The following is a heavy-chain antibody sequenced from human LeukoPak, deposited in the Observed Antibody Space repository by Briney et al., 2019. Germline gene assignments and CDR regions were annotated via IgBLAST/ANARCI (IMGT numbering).Heavy chain of an antibody. Sequence: PGGSLRLSCAASGFTFSSYWMSWVRQAPGKGLEWVSSISTSSNYIYYADSVKGRFTISRDNAKNSLYLQMNSLRAEDTAVYYCASAVDYYGSGGFDPWGQGTLVTVSS. CDR1: GFTFSSYW. CDR2: ISTSSNYI. D-gene: IGHD3-10*01. CDR3: ASAVDYYGSGGFDP. J-gene: IGHJ5*02. V-gene: IGHV3-21*01.